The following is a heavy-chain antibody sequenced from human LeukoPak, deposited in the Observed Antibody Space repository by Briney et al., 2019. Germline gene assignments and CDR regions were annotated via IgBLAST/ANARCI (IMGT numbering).Heavy chain of an antibody. J-gene: IGHJ6*02. CDR3: ARDGGYYDSSGYYYIDPYYGMDV. D-gene: IGHD3-22*01. V-gene: IGHV1-69*04. CDR2: IIPIFGIA. Sequence: ASVKVSCEASGGTCSSYAISWVRQAPGQGLEWMGRIIPIFGIANYAQKFQGRVTITADKSTSTAYMELSSLRSEDTAVYYCARDGGYYDSSGYYYIDPYYGMDVWGQGTTVTVSS. CDR1: GGTCSSYA.